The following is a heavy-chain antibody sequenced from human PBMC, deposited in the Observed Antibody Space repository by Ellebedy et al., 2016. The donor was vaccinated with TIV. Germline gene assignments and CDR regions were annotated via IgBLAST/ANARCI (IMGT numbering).Heavy chain of an antibody. CDR2: IYYSGST. Sequence: SETLSLTXTVSGGSISSYYWSWIRQPPGKGLEWIGYIYYSGSTNYNPSLKSRVTISVDTSKNQFSLKLSSVTAADTAVYYCARSFSPSHSSGYYVNYWGHGILVTVSS. V-gene: IGHV4-59*12. D-gene: IGHD3-22*01. J-gene: IGHJ4*01. CDR1: GGSISSYY. CDR3: ARSFSPSHSSGYYVNY.